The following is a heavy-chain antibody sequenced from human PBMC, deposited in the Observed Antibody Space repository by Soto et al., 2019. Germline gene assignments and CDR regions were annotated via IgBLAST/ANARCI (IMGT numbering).Heavy chain of an antibody. J-gene: IGHJ6*03. CDR1: GFTFSSYS. CDR3: ARNGPSSSYYYYYYYMDV. Sequence: GGSLRLSCAASGFTFSSYSMNWVRQAPGKGLGWVSSISSSSSYIYYADSVKGRFTISRDNAKNSLYLQMNSLRAEDTAVYYCARNGPSSSYYYYYYYMDVWGKGTTVTVSS. V-gene: IGHV3-21*01. CDR2: ISSSSSYI. D-gene: IGHD6-6*01.